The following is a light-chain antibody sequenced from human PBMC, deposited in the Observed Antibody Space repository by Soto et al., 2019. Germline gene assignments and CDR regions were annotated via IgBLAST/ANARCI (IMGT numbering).Light chain of an antibody. CDR1: NIGSKS. J-gene: IGLJ1*01. CDR3: QVWDSNSDHGYV. CDR2: YDS. Sequence: SYELTQPPSVSVAPGKTARITCGGNNIGSKSVHWYQQKPGQAPVLVIYYDSDRPSGIPERFSGSNSGNTATLTISRVEAGDEADYYCQVWDSNSDHGYVFGPGTKVTDL. V-gene: IGLV3-21*04.